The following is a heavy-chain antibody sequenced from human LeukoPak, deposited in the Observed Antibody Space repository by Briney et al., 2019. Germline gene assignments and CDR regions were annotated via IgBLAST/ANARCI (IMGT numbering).Heavy chain of an antibody. V-gene: IGHV4-34*01. CDR2: INHSGST. J-gene: IGHJ5*02. CDR1: GGSFSVYY. Sequence: SETLSLTCAVYGGSFSVYYWSWIRQPPGKGLEWIGEINHSGSTNYNPSLKSRVTISVDTSKNQFSLKLSSVTAADTAVYYCARNPYDSSGYGSWFDPWGQGTLVTVSS. CDR3: ARNPYDSSGYGSWFDP. D-gene: IGHD3-22*01.